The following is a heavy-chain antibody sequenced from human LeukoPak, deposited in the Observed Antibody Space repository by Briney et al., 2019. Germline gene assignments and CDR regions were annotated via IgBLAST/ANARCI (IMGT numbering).Heavy chain of an antibody. CDR1: SGSISSYY. CDR3: ARDKDEYRSSWYDY. J-gene: IGHJ4*02. V-gene: IGHV4-59*01. D-gene: IGHD6-13*01. CDR2: IYYSGST. Sequence: KPSETLSLTCTVSSGSISSYYWSWIRQPPGKGLEWIGYIYYSGSTNYNPSLKSRVTISLDTSKKQFSLKLSSVTAADTAVYYCARDKDEYRSSWYDYWGQGTLVAVSS.